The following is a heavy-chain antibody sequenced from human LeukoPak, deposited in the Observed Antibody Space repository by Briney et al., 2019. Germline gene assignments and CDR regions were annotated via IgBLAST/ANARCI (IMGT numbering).Heavy chain of an antibody. V-gene: IGHV4-59*01. CDR1: GGSISSYY. Sequence: PSETLSLTCTVSGGSISSYYWSWIRQPPGKGLEWIGYIYYSGSTNYNPSLKSRVTISVDTSKNQFSLKLSSVTAADTAVYYCARSTEGYDFWSGYPYYYYGMDVWGQGATVTVSS. CDR3: ARSTEGYDFWSGYPYYYYGMDV. CDR2: IYYSGST. J-gene: IGHJ6*02. D-gene: IGHD3-3*01.